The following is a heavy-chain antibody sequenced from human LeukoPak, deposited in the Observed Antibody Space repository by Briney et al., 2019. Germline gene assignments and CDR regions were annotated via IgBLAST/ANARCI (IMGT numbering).Heavy chain of an antibody. CDR1: GFTFSSYW. CDR3: ARTVVVVVGASDYFDY. J-gene: IGHJ4*02. D-gene: IGHD2-2*01. Sequence: PGGSLRLSCAASGFTFSSYWMTWVRQAPGKGLEWVANIRQDGGVKYYMDSAKGRFTLSRDNAKSSLYLQMNSLRDEDTAMYFCARTVVVVVGASDYFDYWGQGTLVTVSS. V-gene: IGHV3-7*03. CDR2: IRQDGGVK.